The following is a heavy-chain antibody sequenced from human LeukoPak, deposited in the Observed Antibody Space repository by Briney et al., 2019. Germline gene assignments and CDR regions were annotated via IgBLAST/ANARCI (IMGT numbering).Heavy chain of an antibody. CDR1: GFTFSDYA. CDR3: AKGTAVTTFFDS. D-gene: IGHD4-17*01. CDR2: ITTSGGAS. Sequence: PGGSLRLSCAASGFTFSDYALNWVRQAPGKGLEWVSFITTSGGASYYADSVKGRFTVSRDNSKNTLFLQMSGLRAEDTAAYYCAKGTAVTTFFDSWGQGALVAVSS. V-gene: IGHV3-23*01. J-gene: IGHJ4*02.